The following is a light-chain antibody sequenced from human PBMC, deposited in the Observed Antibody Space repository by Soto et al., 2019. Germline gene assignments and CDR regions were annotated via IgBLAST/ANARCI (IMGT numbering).Light chain of an antibody. CDR3: AAGDDSLSAWL. V-gene: IGLV1-47*01. CDR2: GNT. J-gene: IGLJ3*02. Sequence: QSVLTQPPSASGTPGQRVTISCSGSSSNIGRKSVYWFQHLPGTAPRLLIYGNTQRPSGVPDRNSGSKSGNSASLAISGLRSEDEADYYCAAGDDSLSAWLCGVGTKLTVL. CDR1: SSNIGRKS.